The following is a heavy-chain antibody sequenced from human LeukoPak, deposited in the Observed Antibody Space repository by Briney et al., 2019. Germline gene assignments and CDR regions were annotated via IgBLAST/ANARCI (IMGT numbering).Heavy chain of an antibody. CDR1: GGSISSGDYY. CDR3: ARDSQWLAYHHFDY. CDR2: VYTSGST. J-gene: IGHJ4*02. Sequence: PSQTLSLTCTVSGGSISSGDYYWSWIRQPAGKGLEWIGRVYTSGSTNYNPSLKSRATISVDTSKNQFSLKLSSVTAADTAVYYCARDSQWLAYHHFDYWGQGTLVTVSS. V-gene: IGHV4-61*02. D-gene: IGHD6-19*01.